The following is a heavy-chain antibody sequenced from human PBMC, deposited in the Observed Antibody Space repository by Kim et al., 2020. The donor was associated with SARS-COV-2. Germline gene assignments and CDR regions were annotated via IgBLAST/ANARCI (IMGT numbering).Heavy chain of an antibody. CDR3: ARASLLWFGESDY. J-gene: IGHJ4*02. V-gene: IGHV1-3*01. D-gene: IGHD3-10*01. Sequence: YSQKFQGRVTSTRDTSASTGYMELSSLRSEDTAVYYCARASLLWFGESDYWGQGTLVTVSS.